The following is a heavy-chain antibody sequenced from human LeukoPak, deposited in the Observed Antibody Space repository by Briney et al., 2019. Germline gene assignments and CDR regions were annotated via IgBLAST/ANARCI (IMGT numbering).Heavy chain of an antibody. CDR2: IRYDGNNE. J-gene: IGHJ4*02. CDR1: GFTFSSYG. CDR3: ANGGPMGYFDY. D-gene: IGHD3-10*01. Sequence: GGSLRLSCAASGFTFSSYGMHWVRQAPGKGLEWVAFIRYDGNNEFYTDSVRGRFTISRDNSKNTLHLQMNSLRAEDMAVYYCANGGPMGYFDYWGQGTLVTV. V-gene: IGHV3-30*02.